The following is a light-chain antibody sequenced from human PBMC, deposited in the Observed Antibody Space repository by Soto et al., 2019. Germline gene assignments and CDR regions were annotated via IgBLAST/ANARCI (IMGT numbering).Light chain of an antibody. V-gene: IGLV1-44*01. J-gene: IGLJ2*01. CDR3: ATWDDSLNGVV. Sequence: QSALTQPPSASGTPGQTVTISCSGSSSNIARNTESWYQEVPGTAPKLLIYNNNQRPSGVPDRFSASKSGTSASLVISGLQSEDEANYYCATWDDSLNGVVFGGGTQLTVL. CDR1: SSNIARNT. CDR2: NNN.